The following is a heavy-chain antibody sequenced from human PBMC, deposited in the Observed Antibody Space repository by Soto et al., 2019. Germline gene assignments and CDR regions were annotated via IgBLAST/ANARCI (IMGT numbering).Heavy chain of an antibody. D-gene: IGHD1-26*01. Sequence: ASVKVSCKASGYTFTSYAMHWVRQAPGQRLEWMGWINAGNGNTKYSQKFQGRVTITRDTSASTAYMELSSLRSEDTAVYYCASSGGSNGFFDYWGQGTLVAVSS. CDR3: ASSGGSNGFFDY. CDR2: INAGNGNT. V-gene: IGHV1-3*01. J-gene: IGHJ4*02. CDR1: GYTFTSYA.